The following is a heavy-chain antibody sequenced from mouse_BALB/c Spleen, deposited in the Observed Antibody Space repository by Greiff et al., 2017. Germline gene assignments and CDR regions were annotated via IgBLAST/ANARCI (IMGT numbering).Heavy chain of an antibody. V-gene: IGHV2-9*02. Sequence: VKLQESGPGLVAPSQSLSITCTVSGFSLTSYGVHWVRQPPGKGLEWLGVIWAGGSTNYNSALMSRLSISKDNSKSQVFLKMNSLQTDDTAMYYCARDGDYDYDIDYWGQGTTLTVSS. D-gene: IGHD2-4*01. CDR1: GFSLTSYG. J-gene: IGHJ2*01. CDR2: IWAGGST. CDR3: ARDGDYDYDIDY.